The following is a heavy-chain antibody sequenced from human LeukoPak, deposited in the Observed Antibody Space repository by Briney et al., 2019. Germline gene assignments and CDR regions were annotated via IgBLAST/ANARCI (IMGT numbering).Heavy chain of an antibody. D-gene: IGHD3-10*01. CDR2: IYYSGST. Sequence: SETLSLTCTVSGGSIGSSSYYWGWIRQPPGKGLEWIGSIYYSGSTYYNPSLKSRVTISVDTSKNQFSLKLSSVTAADTAVYYCARHLQPLIMVRGVQLFSVGNYYGMDVWGQGTTVTVSS. V-gene: IGHV4-39*01. J-gene: IGHJ6*02. CDR3: ARHLQPLIMVRGVQLFSVGNYYGMDV. CDR1: GGSIGSSSYY.